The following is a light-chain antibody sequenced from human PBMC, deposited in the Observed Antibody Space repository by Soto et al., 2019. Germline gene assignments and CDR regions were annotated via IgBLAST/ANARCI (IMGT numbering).Light chain of an antibody. Sequence: DTQMSQSPSSMSASVGDRVTITCRASQGISNLLGWFQHKPGKAPKRLIYAASSLQGGVPSRFSGSGSGTEFTLTITGLQPEDFADYYCLQHNTYPYTFGQGTKLEIK. V-gene: IGKV1-17*01. J-gene: IGKJ2*01. CDR2: AAS. CDR3: LQHNTYPYT. CDR1: QGISNL.